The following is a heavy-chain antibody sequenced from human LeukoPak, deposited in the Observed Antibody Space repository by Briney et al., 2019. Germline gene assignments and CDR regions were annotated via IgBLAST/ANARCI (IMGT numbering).Heavy chain of an antibody. CDR3: ARDVLRFLEWPPYFDY. J-gene: IGHJ4*02. D-gene: IGHD3-3*01. CDR1: GFTFSSYS. V-gene: IGHV3-48*01. Sequence: GESLTLSCAPSGFTFSSYSMNWVRQAPGRRLEWVSYISSSSSTIYYAASVKGRFTISRDNAKNSLYLQMNSLRAEDTAVYYCARDVLRFLEWPPYFDYWGQGTLVTVSS. CDR2: ISSSSSTI.